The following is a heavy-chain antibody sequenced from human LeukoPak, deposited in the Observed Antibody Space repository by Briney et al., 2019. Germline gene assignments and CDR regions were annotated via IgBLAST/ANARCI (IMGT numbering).Heavy chain of an antibody. V-gene: IGHV3-33*01. Sequence: GGSLRLSCAASGFTFSSYGMHWVRQAPGKGLEWVAVIWYDGSNKYYADSVEGRFTISRDNSKNTLYLQMNSLRAEDTAVYYCARGDSSGWYVNYWGQGTLVTVSS. CDR3: ARGDSSGWYVNY. CDR2: IWYDGSNK. CDR1: GFTFSSYG. D-gene: IGHD6-19*01. J-gene: IGHJ4*02.